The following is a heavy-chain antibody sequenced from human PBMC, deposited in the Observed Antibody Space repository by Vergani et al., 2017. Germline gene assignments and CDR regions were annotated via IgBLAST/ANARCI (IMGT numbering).Heavy chain of an antibody. CDR2: ISYSGST. J-gene: IGHJ4*02. Sequence: QVQLQESGPGLVKPSQTLSLTCTVSGGSISSGGFYWSWIRQHPGKGLEWFGYISYSGSTYYNQSLKSGITISVDTSKNPFSLKLSSVTAADPAVYYCARGRRIFGVTYFDYWGQGTLVTVSS. V-gene: IGHV4-31*03. CDR1: GGSISSGGFY. D-gene: IGHD3-3*02. CDR3: ARGRRIFGVTYFDY.